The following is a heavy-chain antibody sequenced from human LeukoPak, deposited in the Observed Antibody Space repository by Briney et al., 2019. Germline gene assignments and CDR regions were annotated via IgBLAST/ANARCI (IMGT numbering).Heavy chain of an antibody. V-gene: IGHV4-38-2*01. CDR2: IYHSGST. CDR3: ARNNTRTVSRGSSRRRANAFDI. Sequence: SETLSLTCAVSGSSISSGYYWGWIRQPPGKGLEWIGSIYHSGSTYYNPSLRSRVTISVDTSKNQFSLKLSSVTAADTAVYYCARNNTRTVSRGSSRRRANAFDIWGQGPMVTVSS. CDR1: GSSISSGYY. J-gene: IGHJ3*02. D-gene: IGHD6-13*01.